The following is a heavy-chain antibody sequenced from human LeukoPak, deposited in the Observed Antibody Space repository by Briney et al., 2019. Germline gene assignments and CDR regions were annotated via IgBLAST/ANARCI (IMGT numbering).Heavy chain of an antibody. V-gene: IGHV3-20*04. J-gene: IGHJ4*02. Sequence: GGSLRLSCAASGFKFDDYGMSWVRQAPGKGREWVSGISWNGGNTGYADSVKGRFTISRDNAKNSLFLQVNSLRADDTAFYYCAREGIYCVNGVCYLDYWGQGTLVTVSS. CDR3: AREGIYCVNGVCYLDY. CDR1: GFKFDDYG. CDR2: ISWNGGNT. D-gene: IGHD2-8*01.